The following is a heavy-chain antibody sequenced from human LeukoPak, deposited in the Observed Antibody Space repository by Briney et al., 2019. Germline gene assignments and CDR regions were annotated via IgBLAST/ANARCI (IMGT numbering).Heavy chain of an antibody. V-gene: IGHV2-70*11. CDR3: ARIRPNYHHSSGFFDY. CDR1: WFSLSTRGMC. CDR2: MNWDDAK. J-gene: IGHJ4*02. Sequence: GPTLFNPTHPLTLTCTFSWFSLSTRGMCVSWIRQPPRKALEILGRMNWDDAKYYSTALKTRLTTSTDPSKSPLVLTMTNMDPVDTATYYCARIRPNYHHSSGFFDYWGQGTLVTVSS. D-gene: IGHD3-22*01.